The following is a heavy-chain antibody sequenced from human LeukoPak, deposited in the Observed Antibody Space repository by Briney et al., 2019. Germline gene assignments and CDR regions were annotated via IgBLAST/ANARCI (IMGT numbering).Heavy chain of an antibody. CDR2: IIPIFGTA. CDR1: RGTFSSYA. D-gene: IGHD2-2*01. V-gene: IGHV1-69*13. Sequence: SVKVSCKASRGTFSSYAIGWVRQAPGQGLEWMGGIIPIFGTANYAQKFQGRVTITADESTSTAYMELSSLRSEDTAVYYCATHTVPAAYYYYYYYMDVWGKGTTVTISS. J-gene: IGHJ6*03. CDR3: ATHTVPAAYYYYYYYMDV.